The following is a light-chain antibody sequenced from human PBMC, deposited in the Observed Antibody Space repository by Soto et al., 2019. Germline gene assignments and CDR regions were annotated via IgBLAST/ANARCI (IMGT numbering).Light chain of an antibody. CDR2: DVS. V-gene: IGLV2-14*03. J-gene: IGLJ1*01. Sequence: QSALTQPASVSGSPGQSITISCTETSSDVAEYKYVSWYQQHPGRAPKLIIYDVSNRPSGVSNRFSGSKSGSTASLTISGRQAEDEADYYCSAYTTSIALYLFGAGTKVTV. CDR1: SSDVAEYKY. CDR3: SAYTTSIALYL.